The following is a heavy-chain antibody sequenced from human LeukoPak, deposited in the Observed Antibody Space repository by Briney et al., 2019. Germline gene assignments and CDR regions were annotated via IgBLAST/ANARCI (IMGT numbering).Heavy chain of an antibody. CDR1: GFTVSSNY. CDR3: ARRYCSSCPTGHAFDI. J-gene: IGHJ3*02. Sequence: PGGSLRLSCAASGFTVSSNYMSWVRQAPGKGLEWVSVLYSGGNTHYADSVKGRFTISRDNSKNTLYLQMNSLRAEDTAVYYCARRYCSSCPTGHAFDIWGQGTMVTVSS. D-gene: IGHD2-2*01. V-gene: IGHV3-53*01. CDR2: LYSGGNT.